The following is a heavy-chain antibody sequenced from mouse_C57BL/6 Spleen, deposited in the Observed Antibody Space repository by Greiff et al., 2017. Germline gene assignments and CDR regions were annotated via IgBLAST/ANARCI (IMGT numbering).Heavy chain of an antibody. CDR1: GFNIKDDY. CDR3: TTRYYGNPYYFDY. J-gene: IGHJ2*01. CDR2: IDPENGDT. Sequence: VQLQQSGAELVRPGASVKLSCTASGFNIKDDYMHWVKQRPEQGLEWIGWIDPENGDTEYASKFQGKATITADTSSNTAYLQISSLTSEDTAVYYCTTRYYGNPYYFDYWGQGTTLTVSS. V-gene: IGHV14-4*01. D-gene: IGHD2-1*01.